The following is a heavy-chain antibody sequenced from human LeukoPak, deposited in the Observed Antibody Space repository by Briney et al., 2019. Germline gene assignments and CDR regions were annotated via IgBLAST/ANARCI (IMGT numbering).Heavy chain of an antibody. CDR3: ARNYCSSTSCYTEGFDY. D-gene: IGHD2-2*02. V-gene: IGHV4-30-4*08. Sequence: SETLSLTCTVSGGSISSGDYYWSWIRQPPGKGREWIGYIYYSGSTYYNPSLKSRVTISVDTSKNQFSLKLSSVTAADTAVYYCARNYCSSTSCYTEGFDYWGQGTLVTVSS. CDR2: IYYSGST. J-gene: IGHJ4*02. CDR1: GGSISSGDYY.